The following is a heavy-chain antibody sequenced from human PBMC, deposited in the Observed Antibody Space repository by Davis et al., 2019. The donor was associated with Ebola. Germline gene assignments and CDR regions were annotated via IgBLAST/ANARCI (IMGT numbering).Heavy chain of an antibody. V-gene: IGHV4-34*01. J-gene: IGHJ6*02. CDR2: IYHSGST. D-gene: IGHD2-2*01. CDR1: GTSTGIYS. CDR3: ARDGVVPAANYGMDV. Sequence: SETLSLTCPVSGTSTGIYSCRCIRRPQGRGLEWIGEIYHSGSTNNNPSLKSRVTISVDKSKNQFSLKLSSVTAADTAVYYCARDGVVPAANYGMDVWGQGTTVTVSS.